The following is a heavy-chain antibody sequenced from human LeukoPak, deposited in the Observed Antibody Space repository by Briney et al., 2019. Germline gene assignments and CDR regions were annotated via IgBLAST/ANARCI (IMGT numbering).Heavy chain of an antibody. J-gene: IGHJ4*02. Sequence: GGSLRLSCAASGFTFSSYSMNWVRQAPGEGLEWVSSISSRSSYIYYADSVKGRFTISRDNAKKLLYLQMNSLRAEDTAIYYCARVEATVTSNVFDYWGQGTLVTVSS. CDR2: ISSRSSYI. V-gene: IGHV3-21*01. CDR1: GFTFSSYS. D-gene: IGHD4-17*01. CDR3: ARVEATVTSNVFDY.